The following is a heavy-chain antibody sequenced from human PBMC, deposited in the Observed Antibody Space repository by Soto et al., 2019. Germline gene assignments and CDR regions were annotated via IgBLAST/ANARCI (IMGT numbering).Heavy chain of an antibody. CDR1: GYTFTGYY. V-gene: IGHV1-2*04. CDR3: ARDLVRVDFWSGYFPHNYYYGMDV. D-gene: IGHD3-3*01. J-gene: IGHJ6*02. CDR2: INPNSGGT. Sequence: ASVKVCCNASGYTFTGYYMHWVRQAPGQGLEWMGWINPNSGGTNYAQNFQGWVTMTRDTSISTAYMELSRLRSDDTAVYYCARDLVRVDFWSGYFPHNYYYGMDVWGQGTTVTVSS.